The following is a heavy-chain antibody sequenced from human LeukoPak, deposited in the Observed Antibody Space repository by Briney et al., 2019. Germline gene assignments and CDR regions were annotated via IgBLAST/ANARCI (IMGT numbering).Heavy chain of an antibody. CDR2: ISSSGSTI. CDR1: GFTFSSYE. J-gene: IGHJ5*02. Sequence: GGSLRLSCVASGFTFSSYEMNWVRQAPGKGLEWVSYISSSGSTIYYADSVKGRFTISRDNAKNSLYLQMNSLRAEDTAVYYCARETVVVVPAAMWDWFDPWGQGTLVTVSS. V-gene: IGHV3-48*03. D-gene: IGHD2-2*01. CDR3: ARETVVVVPAAMWDWFDP.